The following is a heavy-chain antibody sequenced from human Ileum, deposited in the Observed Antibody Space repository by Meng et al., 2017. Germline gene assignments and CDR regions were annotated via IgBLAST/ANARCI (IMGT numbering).Heavy chain of an antibody. CDR1: GFIFSSSG. Sequence: GESLKISCAASGFIFSSSGMYWVRQAPGKGLVWVSRINSDGTSTKYADSVKGRFTISRDNAKNTLYLQMNSLRVEDTAVYFCARGLGYCSCGSCSWGQGTLVTVSS. CDR3: ARGLGYCSCGSCS. CDR2: INSDGTST. V-gene: IGHV3-74*01. J-gene: IGHJ4*02. D-gene: IGHD2-15*01.